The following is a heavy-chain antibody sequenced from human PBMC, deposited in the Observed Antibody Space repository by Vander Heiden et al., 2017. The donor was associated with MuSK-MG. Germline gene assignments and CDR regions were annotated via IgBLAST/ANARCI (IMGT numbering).Heavy chain of an antibody. Sequence: EVQLLESGGDLVQVGGSLRLSCSLSGFTSHSAALTWVRQAPGRGLEWVSSIRTTTEVTYYTDSVKGRFTISRDRSGNTFFLQMNYLRDDDTAIYYCATTRGGYDADYWGQGTLVTVSS. V-gene: IGHV3-23*01. CDR1: GFTSHSAA. J-gene: IGHJ4*02. CDR2: IRTTTEVT. CDR3: ATTRGGYDADY. D-gene: IGHD5-12*01.